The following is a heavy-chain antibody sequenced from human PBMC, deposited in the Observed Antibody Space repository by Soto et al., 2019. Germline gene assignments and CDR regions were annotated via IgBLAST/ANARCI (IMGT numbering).Heavy chain of an antibody. CDR3: AKNGGVTRIVGAVYWYFDP. CDR1: GYTFTSYD. Sequence: EASVKVSCKASGYTFTSYDINWVRQATGQGLEWMGWMNPNSGNTGYAQKSQGRVTMTRNTSISTAYMKLSSLRSEDTAEYYCAKNGGVTRIVGAVYWYFDPGGRGTRVTVSS. V-gene: IGHV1-8*01. J-gene: IGHJ2*01. CDR2: MNPNSGNT. D-gene: IGHD3-22*01.